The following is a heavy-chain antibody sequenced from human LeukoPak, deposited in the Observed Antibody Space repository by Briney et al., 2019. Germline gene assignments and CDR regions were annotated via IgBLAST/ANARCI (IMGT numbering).Heavy chain of an antibody. CDR3: ARHGGAPNVWAGGLFDWFDP. V-gene: IGHV4-30-2*01. CDR2: IYHSGST. Sequence: SETLSLTCTVSGGSISSGGYYWSWIRQPPGKGLEWIGYIYHSGSTYYNPSLKSRVTISVDTSKNQFSLKLSSVTAADTAVYYCARHGGAPNVWAGGLFDWFDPWGQGTLVTVSS. CDR1: GGSISSGGYY. J-gene: IGHJ5*02. D-gene: IGHD3-16*01.